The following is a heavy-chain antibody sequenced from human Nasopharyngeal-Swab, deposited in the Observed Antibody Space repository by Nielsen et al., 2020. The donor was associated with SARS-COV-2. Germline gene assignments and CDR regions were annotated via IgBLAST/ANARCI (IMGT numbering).Heavy chain of an antibody. Sequence: GESLKISCAASGFTFNNYNFNWVRQAPGKGLEWVSYISRGSSYIYYADSVKGRFTISRDNAKNSLYLQMNSLRAEDTAVYYCARDGLDYDFWSAYFMDVWGQGTTVTVSS. CDR1: GFTFNNYN. J-gene: IGHJ6*02. CDR2: ISRGSSYI. V-gene: IGHV3-21*01. D-gene: IGHD3-3*01. CDR3: ARDGLDYDFWSAYFMDV.